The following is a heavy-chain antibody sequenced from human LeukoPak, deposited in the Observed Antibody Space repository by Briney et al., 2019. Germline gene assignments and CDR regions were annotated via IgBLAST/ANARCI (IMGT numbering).Heavy chain of an antibody. D-gene: IGHD2-2*01. J-gene: IGHJ4*02. CDR2: INHSGST. Sequence: PSETLSLTCAVYGGSFSGYYWSWIRQPPGKGLEWIGEINHSGSTNYNPSLKSRVTISVDTSKNQFSLKLSSVTAADTAVYYCATRKGYCSSTSCPGNFDYWGQGTLVTVSS. CDR1: GGSFSGYY. CDR3: ATRKGYCSSTSCPGNFDY. V-gene: IGHV4-34*01.